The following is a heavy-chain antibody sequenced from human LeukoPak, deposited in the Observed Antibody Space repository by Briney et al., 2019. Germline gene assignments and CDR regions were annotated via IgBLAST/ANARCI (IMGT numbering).Heavy chain of an antibody. CDR1: GGSFSGYY. D-gene: IGHD2-15*01. J-gene: IGHJ6*02. Sequence: ASETLSLTCAVYGGSFSGYYWSWIRQPPGKGLEWIGEINHSGSTNHNPSLKSRVTISVDTSKNQFSLKLSSVTAADTAVYYCARGLPYYYYYGMDVWGQGTTVTVSS. CDR2: INHSGST. CDR3: ARGLPYYYYYGMDV. V-gene: IGHV4-34*01.